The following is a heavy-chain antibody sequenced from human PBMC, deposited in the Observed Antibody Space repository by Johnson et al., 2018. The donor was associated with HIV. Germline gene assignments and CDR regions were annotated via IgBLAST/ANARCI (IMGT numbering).Heavy chain of an antibody. CDR3: ARDLTNWGVGDACYI. CDR1: GFTFSNYA. V-gene: IGHV3-7*01. CDR2: IKQDGSEK. Sequence: EVQLVESGGGVVQPGRSLRLSCAASGFTFSNYAMHWVRQAPGKGLEWVANIKQDGSEKYYVDSVKGRFTISRDNSKNTLYLQMNSLRAEDTAVYYCARDLTNWGVGDACYIWGQGTMVTVSS. J-gene: IGHJ3*02. D-gene: IGHD7-27*01.